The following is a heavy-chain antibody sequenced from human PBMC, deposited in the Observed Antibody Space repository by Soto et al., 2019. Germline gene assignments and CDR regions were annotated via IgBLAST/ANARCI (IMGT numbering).Heavy chain of an antibody. CDR3: ARGTTTSAFSAMDV. D-gene: IGHD1-1*01. CDR2: ISYDGSNK. J-gene: IGHJ6*02. Sequence: ESGGGVVQPGSSLRPSCEASGSTFSNNARDWVRQAPGKGLEWVAVISYDGSNKYIAESVKGRFTISRDNSKNTLFLQMNSLRAEDTAVYYCARGTTTSAFSAMDVWGQGTTVTVSS. V-gene: IGHV3-30-3*01. CDR1: GSTFSNNA.